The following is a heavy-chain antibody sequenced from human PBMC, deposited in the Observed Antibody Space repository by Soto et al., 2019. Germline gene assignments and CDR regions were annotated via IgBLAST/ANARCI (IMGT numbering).Heavy chain of an antibody. D-gene: IGHD1-26*01. CDR2: IHYSGST. J-gene: IGHJ4*02. CDR3: ASGPWGPTSGSYGY. CDR1: GGSISSGGCS. Sequence: QVQLQESGPGLVKPSQTLSLTCTVSGGSISSGGCSWSWIRQHPGKGLEWIGYIHYSGSTYYNPSLKSRLTISVDTSKNQFSLKLSSVTAADTAVYYCASGPWGPTSGSYGYWGQGTLVTVSS. V-gene: IGHV4-31*03.